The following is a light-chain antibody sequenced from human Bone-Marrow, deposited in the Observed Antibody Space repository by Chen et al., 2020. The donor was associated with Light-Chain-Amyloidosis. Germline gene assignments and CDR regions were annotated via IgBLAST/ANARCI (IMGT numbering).Light chain of an antibody. CDR2: RDT. CDR1: DLPTKY. CDR3: QSADSSGTYEVI. Sequence: SSELTQPPSVSVSPGQPARITCSGDDLPTKYAYWYQQKPGQAPVLVIHRDTERPSGISERFSGSSSGTTATLTISGVQAKDEADYHCQSADSSGTYEVIFGGGTKLTVL. V-gene: IGLV3-25*03. J-gene: IGLJ2*01.